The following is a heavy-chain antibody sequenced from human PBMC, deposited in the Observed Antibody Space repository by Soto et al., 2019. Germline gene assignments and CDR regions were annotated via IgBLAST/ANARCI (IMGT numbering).Heavy chain of an antibody. CDR2: ISAYNGTT. CDR1: GYTFTSYG. V-gene: IGHV1-18*01. CDR3: ARGGDTAMRYYFDY. J-gene: IGHJ4*02. D-gene: IGHD5-18*01. Sequence: ASVKVSCKGSGYTFTSYGISWVRQAPGQGLEWMGWISAYNGTTNYAQKLQGRVTMTTDTSTSTAYMELRSLRSDDTAVYYCARGGDTAMRYYFDYWGQGTLVTVSS.